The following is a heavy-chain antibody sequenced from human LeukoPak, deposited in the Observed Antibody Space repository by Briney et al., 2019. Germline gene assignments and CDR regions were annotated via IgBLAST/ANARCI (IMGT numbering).Heavy chain of an antibody. CDR3: ARVLRYYYGSGAFDI. Sequence: GASVKVSCKASGYTFTSYDINWVRQATGQGLERMGWMNPNSGNTGYAQKFQGRVTMTRNTSISTAYMELSSLRSEDTAVYYCARVLRYYYGSGAFDIWGQGTMVTVSS. V-gene: IGHV1-8*01. CDR2: MNPNSGNT. J-gene: IGHJ3*02. CDR1: GYTFTSYD. D-gene: IGHD3-10*01.